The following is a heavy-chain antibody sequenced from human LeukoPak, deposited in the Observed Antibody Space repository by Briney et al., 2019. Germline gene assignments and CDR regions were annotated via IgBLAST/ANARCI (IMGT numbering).Heavy chain of an antibody. Sequence: GGSLRLSCAASGFTFSSYSMNWVRQAPGKGLEWVSSISSSSSYIYYADSVKGRFTISRDNAKNSLYLQMNSLRAEDTAVYYCARVMVRGVILNWFDRWGQGTLVTVSS. CDR3: ARVMVRGVILNWFDR. CDR1: GFTFSSYS. J-gene: IGHJ5*02. V-gene: IGHV3-21*01. CDR2: ISSSSSYI. D-gene: IGHD3-10*01.